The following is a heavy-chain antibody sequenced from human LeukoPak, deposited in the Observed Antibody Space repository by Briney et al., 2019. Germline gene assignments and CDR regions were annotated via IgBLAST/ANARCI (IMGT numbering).Heavy chain of an antibody. CDR3: ARLLDDSSGYDAFDI. CDR1: GGSISSYY. CDR2: IYYSGST. D-gene: IGHD3-22*01. J-gene: IGHJ3*02. Sequence: SGTLSLTCTVSGGSISSYYWSWIRQPPGKGLEWIGYIYYSGSTNYNPSLKSRVTISVDTSKNQFSLKLSSVTAADTAVYYCARLLDDSSGYDAFDIWGQGTMVTVSS. V-gene: IGHV4-59*08.